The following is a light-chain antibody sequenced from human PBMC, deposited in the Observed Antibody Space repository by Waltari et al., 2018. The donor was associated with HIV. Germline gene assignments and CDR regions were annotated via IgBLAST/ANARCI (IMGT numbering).Light chain of an antibody. Sequence: QSALTQPASVSGSPGQSITISCTGTSSDVGCSNYVSWFQQHPGKAPKLMIYDVSKRPSGVSNRFSGSKSGNTASLTISGLQAEDEADYYCSSYTSSSTYVFGTGTKVTVL. V-gene: IGLV2-14*01. CDR2: DVS. J-gene: IGLJ1*01. CDR1: SSDVGCSNY. CDR3: SSYTSSSTYV.